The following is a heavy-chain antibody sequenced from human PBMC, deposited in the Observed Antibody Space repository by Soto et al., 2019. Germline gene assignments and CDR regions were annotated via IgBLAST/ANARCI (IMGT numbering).Heavy chain of an antibody. J-gene: IGHJ4*02. CDR3: ASDWFGIDF. D-gene: IGHD3-16*01. V-gene: IGHV1-18*01. CDR2: INPYNGNT. CDR1: GYTFTSYG. Sequence: QVQLVQSGAEVKKPGASVKVSCKASGYTFTSYGISWVRQAPGQGLEWMGWINPYNGNTNYAQKLQGRVTMTTDTSTNTAYMELRSLISDDTAVYHCASDWFGIDFWGQGTLVTVSS.